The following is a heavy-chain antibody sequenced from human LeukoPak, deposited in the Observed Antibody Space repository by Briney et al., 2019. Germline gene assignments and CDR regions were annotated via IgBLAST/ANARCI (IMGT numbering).Heavy chain of an antibody. V-gene: IGHV3-23*01. CDR2: ISSGGGTT. CDR3: TKAGIAVPATPDY. D-gene: IGHD6-19*01. J-gene: IGHJ4*02. Sequence: GGSLRLSCAASGFTYSNYAMNWVRQAPRKGLEWVSGISSGGGTTYYADSVKGRFIISRDNSKNTLYLQMDSLRAEDTAVYYCTKAGIAVPATPDYWGQGTLVTVSS. CDR1: GFTYSNYA.